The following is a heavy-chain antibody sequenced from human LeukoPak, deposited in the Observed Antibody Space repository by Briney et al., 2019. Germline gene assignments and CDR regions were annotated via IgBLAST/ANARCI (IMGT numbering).Heavy chain of an antibody. Sequence: PGGSLRLSCSASGFTVSSNYMSWVRQAPGKGLEWVSVIYSGGSTYDADSVKGRFTISRDNSKNTLYLQMNSLRAEDTAVYYCARDLSEFEPPDGYFDPWGQGTLVTVSS. V-gene: IGHV3-53*01. J-gene: IGHJ5*02. D-gene: IGHD5-18*01. CDR2: IYSGGST. CDR3: ARDLSEFEPPDGYFDP. CDR1: GFTVSSNY.